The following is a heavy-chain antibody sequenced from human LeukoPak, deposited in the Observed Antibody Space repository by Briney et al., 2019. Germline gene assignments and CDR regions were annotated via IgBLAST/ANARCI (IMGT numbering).Heavy chain of an antibody. D-gene: IGHD3-3*01. J-gene: IGHJ5*02. V-gene: IGHV3-48*01. CDR1: GFTFSSYG. Sequence: PGGSLRLSCAASGFTFSSYGMHWVRQAPGKGLEWVSYISSSSSTIYYAGSVKGRFTISRDNAKNSLYLQMNSLRAEDTAVYYCARDTIFGVVIMENNWFDPWGQGTLVTVSS. CDR2: ISSSSSTI. CDR3: ARDTIFGVVIMENNWFDP.